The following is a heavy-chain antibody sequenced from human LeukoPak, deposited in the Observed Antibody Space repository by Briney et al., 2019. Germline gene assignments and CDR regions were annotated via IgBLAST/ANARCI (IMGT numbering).Heavy chain of an antibody. CDR1: GYTFTGYY. J-gene: IGHJ4*02. CDR2: INPNSGGT. CDR3: ARDLVVVPAVSGDY. V-gene: IGHV1-2*02. Sequence: ASAKVSCKASGYTFTGYYMHWVRQAPGQGLEWMGWINPNSGGTNYAQKFRGRVTMTRDTSISTAYMELSRLRSDDTAVYYCARDLVVVPAVSGDYWGQGTLVTVSS. D-gene: IGHD2-2*01.